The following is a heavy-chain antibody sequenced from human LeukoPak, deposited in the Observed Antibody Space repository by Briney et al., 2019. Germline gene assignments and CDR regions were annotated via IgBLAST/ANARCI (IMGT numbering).Heavy chain of an antibody. CDR2: IYPGDSDV. J-gene: IGHJ4*02. CDR3: ARQGYNSTWDRYLAY. D-gene: IGHD6-13*01. CDR1: GYSFSNYW. V-gene: IGHV5-51*01. Sequence: GESLKISCKGSGYSFSNYWVGWVRQMPRKGLEWMGIIYPGDSDVRYGPSFQGQVTISADKSISTAYLQWSSLQASDTAMYYCARQGYNSTWDRYLAYWGQGTQVTVSS.